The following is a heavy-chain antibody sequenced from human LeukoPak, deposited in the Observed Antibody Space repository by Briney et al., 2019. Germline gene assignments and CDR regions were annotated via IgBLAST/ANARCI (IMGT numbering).Heavy chain of an antibody. CDR2: IIPIFGTA. Sequence: GASVKVSCKASGGTFTSYAISLVRQAPGQGHEWMGGIIPIFGTANYSQKFQGRVTITTDESTSTAYMELSSLRSEDTAVYYCARASITIFGVVHIVRRGLDYWGQGTLVTVSS. V-gene: IGHV1-69*05. CDR1: GGTFTSYA. CDR3: ARASITIFGVVHIVRRGLDY. D-gene: IGHD3-3*01. J-gene: IGHJ4*02.